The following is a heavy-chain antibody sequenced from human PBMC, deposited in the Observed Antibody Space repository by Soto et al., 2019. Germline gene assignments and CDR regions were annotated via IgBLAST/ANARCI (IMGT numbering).Heavy chain of an antibody. V-gene: IGHV1-24*01. CDR3: ATDSLANWGSMRY. D-gene: IGHD7-27*01. CDR1: GCTLITLC. Sequence: PSVKSSCKGTGCTLITLCMHWVRQAPGKGLEWMGGFDPEDGETIYAQKFQGRVTMTEDTSTDTAYMELSSLRSEDTAVYYCATDSLANWGSMRYWGQGT. J-gene: IGHJ4*02. CDR2: FDPEDGET.